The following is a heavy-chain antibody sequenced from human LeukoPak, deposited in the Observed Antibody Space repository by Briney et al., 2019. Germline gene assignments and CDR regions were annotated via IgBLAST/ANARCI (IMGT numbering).Heavy chain of an antibody. Sequence: ASVKVSCKASGYTFTGYYMHWVRQAPGQGLEWMGWINPNSGGTNYAQKFQGRVTMTRDTSISTAYMELSSLRSEDTAVYYCARGASGDYVWGSYRAFDYWGQGTLVTVSS. CDR1: GYTFTGYY. CDR2: INPNSGGT. V-gene: IGHV1-2*02. J-gene: IGHJ4*02. CDR3: ARGASGDYVWGSYRAFDY. D-gene: IGHD3-16*02.